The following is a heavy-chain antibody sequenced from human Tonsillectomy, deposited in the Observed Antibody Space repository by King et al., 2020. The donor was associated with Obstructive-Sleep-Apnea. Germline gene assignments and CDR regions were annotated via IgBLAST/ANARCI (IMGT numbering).Heavy chain of an antibody. V-gene: IGHV3-30*04. Sequence: QVQLVESGGGVVQPGRSLRLSCAASGFTFSSYAMHWVRQAPGKGLEWVAGISYDGSNKYYADSMKGRFTISRDNSNNTLYLQMNSLRAEDTAVYYCAREKGYSSSRFYFGLDVWGQGTTVTVSS. D-gene: IGHD6-6*01. CDR2: ISYDGSNK. CDR1: GFTFSSYA. J-gene: IGHJ6*02. CDR3: AREKGYSSSRFYFGLDV.